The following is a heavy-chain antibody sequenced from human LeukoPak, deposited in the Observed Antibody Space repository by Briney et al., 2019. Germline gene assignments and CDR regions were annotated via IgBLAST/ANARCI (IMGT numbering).Heavy chain of an antibody. J-gene: IGHJ4*02. CDR1: GFTFSSYS. D-gene: IGHD2-2*01. Sequence: GGSLRLSCAASGFTFSSYSMNWVRQAPGKGLEWVSSISSSSSSMYYADSVKGRFTISRDNAKNSLYLQMNSLRAEDTAVYYCARSDYCSSTSCYSRAFDYWGQGTLVTVSS. CDR2: ISSSSSSM. CDR3: ARSDYCSSTSCYSRAFDY. V-gene: IGHV3-21*01.